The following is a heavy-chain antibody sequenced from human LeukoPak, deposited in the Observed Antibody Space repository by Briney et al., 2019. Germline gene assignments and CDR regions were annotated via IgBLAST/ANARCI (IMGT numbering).Heavy chain of an antibody. V-gene: IGHV3-23*01. J-gene: IGHJ3*02. CDR2: ISGSGGST. CDR1: GFTFSSYA. CDR3: AKDLRQVPAAGNAFDI. Sequence: GGSLRLSCAASGFTFSSYAMSWVRQAPGKGLEWVSAISGSGGSTYYADSVKGRFTISRDNSKNTLYLKMNSLRAEDTAVYYCAKDLRQVPAAGNAFDIWGQGTMVTVSS. D-gene: IGHD2-2*01.